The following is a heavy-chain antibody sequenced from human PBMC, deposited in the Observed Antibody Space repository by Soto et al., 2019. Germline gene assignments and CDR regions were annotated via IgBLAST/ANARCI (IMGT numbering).Heavy chain of an antibody. CDR3: ARGLYLTDY. Sequence: QLQLQESGPGLVKPSETLSLTCTVSGGSFSSSTYYWGWIRQPPGKGLEWIGSIYYSGSTYYNPSLKSRVTISVDSSKNQFSLKLSSVTAADTAVYYCARGLYLTDYWGQGTLVTVSS. J-gene: IGHJ4*02. CDR1: GGSFSSSTYY. V-gene: IGHV4-39*01. CDR2: IYYSGST. D-gene: IGHD3-16*01.